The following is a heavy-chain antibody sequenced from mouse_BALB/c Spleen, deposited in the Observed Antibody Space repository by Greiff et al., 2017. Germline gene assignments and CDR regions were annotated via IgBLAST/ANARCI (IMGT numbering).Heavy chain of an antibody. J-gene: IGHJ4*01. V-gene: IGHV10-3*03. CDR2: IRSKSNNYAT. CDR3: VREGGDY. Sequence: EVQLQESGGGLVQPKGSLKLSCAASGFTFNTYAMHWVCQAPGKGLEWVARIRSKSNNYATYYADSVKDRFTISRDDSQSMLYLQMNNLKTEDTAMYYCVREGGDYWGQGTSVTVSS. CDR1: GFTFNTYA.